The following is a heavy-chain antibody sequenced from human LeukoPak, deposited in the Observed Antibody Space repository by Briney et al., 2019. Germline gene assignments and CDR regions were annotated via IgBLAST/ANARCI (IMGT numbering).Heavy chain of an antibody. Sequence: SETLSLTCTVSGGSISSYYWSWIRQPPGKGLEWIGYIYYSGSTNYNPSLKSRVTISVDTSKNQFSLKLSSVTAADTAVYYCARHPPYSSGLDYWGQGTLVTVSS. V-gene: IGHV4-59*08. CDR3: ARHPPYSSGLDY. CDR2: IYYSGST. D-gene: IGHD6-19*01. J-gene: IGHJ4*02. CDR1: GGSISSYY.